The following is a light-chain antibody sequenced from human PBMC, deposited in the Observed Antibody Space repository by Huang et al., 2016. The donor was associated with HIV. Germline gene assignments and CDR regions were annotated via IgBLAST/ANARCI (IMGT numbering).Light chain of an antibody. CDR2: DVS. CDR1: QSLLHSDGKTY. CDR3: MQSTHLRT. Sequence: IVMTQTPLSLSVTPGQPATISCKSNQSLLHSDGKTYLYWYLQRPGQSPQLLIYDVSSRFSGVPDRFRGSGAGTDFKLKISRVEAGDVGIYYCMQSTHLRTFGQGTKLEIK. J-gene: IGKJ2*02. V-gene: IGKV2-29*02.